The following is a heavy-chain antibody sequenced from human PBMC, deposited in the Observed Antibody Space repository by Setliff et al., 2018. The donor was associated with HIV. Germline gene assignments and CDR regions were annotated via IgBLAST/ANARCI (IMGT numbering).Heavy chain of an antibody. CDR3: ASEKKAWSVSDSFYEY. Sequence: LSLTCTVSGLSMSYNYWTWIRQSPGKGLEWIGYVHYSGSTRYNPSLKSRVTISVDTSKKKFSLKLTSMTATDTAVYYCASEKKAWSVSDSFYEYWGQGTPVTVSS. J-gene: IGHJ4*02. V-gene: IGHV4-59*01. CDR1: GLSMSYNY. CDR2: VHYSGST. D-gene: IGHD3-3*01.